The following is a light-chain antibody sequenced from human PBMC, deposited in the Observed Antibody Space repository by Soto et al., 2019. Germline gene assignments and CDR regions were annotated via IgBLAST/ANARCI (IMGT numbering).Light chain of an antibody. J-gene: IGKJ4*01. CDR2: DAS. CDR1: QSVSSY. V-gene: IGKV3-11*01. CDR3: QHRSNWPLT. Sequence: EIVLTQSPATLSLSPGERATLSCRASQSVSSYLAWYQQKPGQAPRLLIYDASNRATGIPARFSGSGSGTDFTLTISSLEPEYFAVYYCQHRSNWPLTFGGGTKVEIK.